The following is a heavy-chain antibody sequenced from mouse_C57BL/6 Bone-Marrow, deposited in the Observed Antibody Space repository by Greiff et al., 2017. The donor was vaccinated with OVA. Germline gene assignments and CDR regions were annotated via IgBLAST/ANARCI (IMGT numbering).Heavy chain of an antibody. CDR3: AGGLCRFAY. CDR2: IYPRSGNT. D-gene: IGHD2-4*01. V-gene: IGHV1-81*01. CDR1: GYTFTSYG. J-gene: IGHJ3*01. Sequence: QVQLQQSGAELARPGASVKLSCKASGYTFTSYGISWVKQRTGQGLEWIGEIYPRSGNTYYNEKFKGKATLTADKSSSTAYMELRSLTSEDAAVYYCAGGLCRFAYWGQGTLVTVSA.